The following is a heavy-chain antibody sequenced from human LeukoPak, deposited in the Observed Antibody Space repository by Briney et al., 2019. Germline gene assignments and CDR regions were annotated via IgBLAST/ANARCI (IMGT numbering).Heavy chain of an antibody. Sequence: ASVKVSCKASGYTFTSYAMLWVRQAPGQRLEWMGWINAGNGNTKYSQKFQGRVTITRDTSASTAYMELSSLRSEDTAVYYCARDPDYYDSSGYYPTYYFDYWGQGTLLTVSS. CDR1: GYTFTSYA. V-gene: IGHV1-3*01. D-gene: IGHD3-22*01. J-gene: IGHJ4*02. CDR3: ARDPDYYDSSGYYPTYYFDY. CDR2: INAGNGNT.